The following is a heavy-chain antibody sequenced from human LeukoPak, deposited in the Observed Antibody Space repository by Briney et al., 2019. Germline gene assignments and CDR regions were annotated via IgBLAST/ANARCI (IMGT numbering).Heavy chain of an antibody. J-gene: IGHJ4*02. D-gene: IGHD3-22*01. CDR1: GGSISSGGYY. CDR3: ARHHYYGSSGPYRQNPPYYFDY. Sequence: SETLSLTCTVSGGSISSGGYYWSWIRQPAGKGLEWIGRIYTSGSTNYNPSLKSRVTMSVDTSKNQFSLKLSSVTAADTAVYYCARHHYYGSSGPYRQNPPYYFDYWGQGTLVTVSS. CDR2: IYTSGST. V-gene: IGHV4-61*02.